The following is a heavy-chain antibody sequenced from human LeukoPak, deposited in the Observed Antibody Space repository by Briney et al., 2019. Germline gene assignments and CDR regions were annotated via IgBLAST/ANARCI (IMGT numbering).Heavy chain of an antibody. CDR3: ARVKYSSSLYYFDY. J-gene: IGHJ4*02. CDR2: INPNSGGT. D-gene: IGHD6-6*01. V-gene: IGHV1-2*02. CDR1: GYTFTGYY. Sequence: ASVKVSCEASGYTFTGYYMHWVRQAPGQGLEWMGWINPNSGGTNYAQKFQGRVTMTRDTSISTAYMELSRLRSDDTAVYYCARVKYSSSLYYFDYWGQGTLVTVSS.